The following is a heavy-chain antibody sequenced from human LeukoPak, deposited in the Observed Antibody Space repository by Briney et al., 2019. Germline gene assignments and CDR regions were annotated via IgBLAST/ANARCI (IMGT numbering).Heavy chain of an antibody. CDR2: ISSSSSYI. CDR3: ARDQDIAAAGTWFDP. CDR1: GFTFSSYS. D-gene: IGHD6-13*01. J-gene: IGHJ5*02. V-gene: IGHV3-21*01. Sequence: GGSLRLSCAASGFTFSSYSMNWVRQAPGKGLEWVSSISSSSSYIYYADSVKGRFIISRDNAKNSLYLQMNSLRAEDTAVYYCARDQDIAAAGTWFDPWGQGTLVTVSS.